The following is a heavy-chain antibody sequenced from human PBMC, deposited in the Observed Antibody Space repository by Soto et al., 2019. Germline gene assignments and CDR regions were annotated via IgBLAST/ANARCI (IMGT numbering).Heavy chain of an antibody. J-gene: IGHJ6*03. CDR3: AREGPTSSTSCYMDV. V-gene: IGHV3-74*01. D-gene: IGHD2-2*01. CDR2: INSDGSST. Sequence: EVQLVESGGGLVQPGGSMRLSCAASGFTFSSYWMHWVRQAPGKGLVWVSRINSDGSSTSYADSVKGRFTISRDNAKNTLYLQMISLRAEDTAVYYCAREGPTSSTSCYMDVWGKGTTVTVSS. CDR1: GFTFSSYW.